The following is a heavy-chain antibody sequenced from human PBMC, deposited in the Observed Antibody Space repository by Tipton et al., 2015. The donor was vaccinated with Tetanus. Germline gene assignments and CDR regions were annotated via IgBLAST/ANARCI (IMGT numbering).Heavy chain of an antibody. J-gene: IGHJ3*02. D-gene: IGHD3-22*01. Sequence: QSGAEVKKPGASVKVSCKASGYTFTSYGISWVRQAPGQGLEWMGWISAYNGNTNYAQKLQGRVTMTTDTSTSTAYMELRSLRSDDWAVYYCAGDLGITRLVVVSFLCIGAQGTLFPASS. CDR2: ISAYNGNT. CDR1: GYTFTSYG. CDR3: AGDLGITRLVVVSFLCI. V-gene: IGHV1-18*01.